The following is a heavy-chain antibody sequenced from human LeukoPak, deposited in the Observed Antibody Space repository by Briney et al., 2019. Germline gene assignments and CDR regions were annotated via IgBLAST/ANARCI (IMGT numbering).Heavy chain of an antibody. CDR3: ARGPYDILTGYPLGAFDI. CDR1: GFTFSSYG. Sequence: GGSLRLSCAASGFTFSSYGMHWVRQAPGKGLEWVAVISYDGSNKYYADSVKGRFTISRDNSKNTLYLQMNSLRAEDTAVYYCARGPYDILTGYPLGAFDIWGQGTMVTVSS. CDR2: ISYDGSNK. D-gene: IGHD3-9*01. V-gene: IGHV3-30*19. J-gene: IGHJ3*02.